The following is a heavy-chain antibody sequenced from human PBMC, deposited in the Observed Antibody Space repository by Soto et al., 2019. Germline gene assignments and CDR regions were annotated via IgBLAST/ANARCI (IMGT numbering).Heavy chain of an antibody. D-gene: IGHD2-2*01. J-gene: IGHJ6*02. CDR3: VSQPETAITIAAMDV. CDR2: FDPEDGET. V-gene: IGHV1-24*01. Sequence: GKGLEWMGGFDPEDGETIYAQKFQGRVTMTEDTSTDTAYMELSSLRSEDTAVYYCVSQPETAITIAAMDVWACGTTVTVSS.